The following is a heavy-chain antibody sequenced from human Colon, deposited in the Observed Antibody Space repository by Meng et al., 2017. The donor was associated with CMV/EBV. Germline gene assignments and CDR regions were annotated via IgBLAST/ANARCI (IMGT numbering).Heavy chain of an antibody. CDR1: GYTLTSYY. CDR2: IDPSGGST. D-gene: IGHD6-13*01. Sequence: KASGYTLTSYYIQWVRQATGQGLEWMGRIDPSGGSTTYAQAFEGRVIMTRDTSTSTVHMELTSLRSEDTAVYYCARAIAAAGHFDYWGQGTLVTVSS. CDR3: ARAIAAAGHFDY. V-gene: IGHV1-46*01. J-gene: IGHJ4*02.